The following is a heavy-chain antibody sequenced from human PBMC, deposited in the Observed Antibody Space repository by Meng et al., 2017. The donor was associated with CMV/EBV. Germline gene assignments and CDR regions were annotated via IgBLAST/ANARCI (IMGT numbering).Heavy chain of an antibody. Sequence: GESLKISCAASGFTFSNAWMSWVRQAPGKGLEWVSVIYSGGSTYYADSVKGRFTISRDNSKNTLYLQMNSLRAEDTAVYYCARDGVAGIDYWGQGTLVTVSS. CDR2: IYSGGST. D-gene: IGHD6-19*01. CDR1: GFTFSNAW. V-gene: IGHV3-53*01. J-gene: IGHJ4*02. CDR3: ARDGVAGIDY.